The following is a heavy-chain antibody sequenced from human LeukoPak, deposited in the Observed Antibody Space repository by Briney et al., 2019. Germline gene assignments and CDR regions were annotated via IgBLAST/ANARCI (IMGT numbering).Heavy chain of an antibody. V-gene: IGHV3-21*01. Sequence: PGGSLRLSCAASGFTFSGSSMNWVRQAPGKGLEWVYSISSSSSYIYYADSVKGRFTISRDNAKNSLYLQMNSLRAEDTAVYYCARGEGGFDYWGQGTLVTVSS. J-gene: IGHJ4*02. CDR1: GFTFSGSS. CDR3: ARGEGGFDY. CDR2: ISSSSSYI.